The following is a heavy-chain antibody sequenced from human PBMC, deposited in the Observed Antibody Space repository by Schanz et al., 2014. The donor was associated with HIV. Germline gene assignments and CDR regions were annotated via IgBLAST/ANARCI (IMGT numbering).Heavy chain of an antibody. D-gene: IGHD6-19*01. Sequence: EVQLVESGGGLVQPGRSLRLSCAASGFIFDDYAMSWVRQAPGKGLEWVSGMRGSDDSTFYADSVKGRFTISRDNSKNTLYFQMNSLRAEDTAIYYCAKTSYGWYFDYWGQGTLVTVSS. CDR1: GFIFDDYA. J-gene: IGHJ4*02. CDR3: AKTSYGWYFDY. CDR2: MRGSDDST. V-gene: IGHV3-23*04.